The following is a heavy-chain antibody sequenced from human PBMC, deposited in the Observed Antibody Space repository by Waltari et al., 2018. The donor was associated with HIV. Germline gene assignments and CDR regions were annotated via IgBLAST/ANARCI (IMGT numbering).Heavy chain of an antibody. J-gene: IGHJ4*02. V-gene: IGHV4-34*01. D-gene: IGHD3-16*02. CDR2: IYQTGST. CDR3: ARGVSPDHLWASYPDF. CDR1: GESCSAFH. Sequence: QVELQQWGTGVLKTSETLPLKCAVYGESCSAFHREPSQSCNRSNRPWFRQPPGKVLEWIGEIYQTGSTNSNPSLKSRPSMSIDTIKKPFSLKLISVTAADTAVYHCARGVSPDHLWASYPDFWGQGTLVTVSS.